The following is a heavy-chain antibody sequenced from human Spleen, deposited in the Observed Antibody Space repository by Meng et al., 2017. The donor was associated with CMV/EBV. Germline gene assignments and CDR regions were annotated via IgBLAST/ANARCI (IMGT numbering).Heavy chain of an antibody. CDR3: ARVTFSAYCGGDCYSFDY. CDR1: GYTFTGYY. V-gene: IGHV1-2*02. CDR2: IKPGSGGT. D-gene: IGHD2-21*01. J-gene: IGHJ4*02. Sequence: ASVKVSCKASGYTFTGYYVHWVRQAPGQGLEWMGWIKPGSGGTDDAQKFQGRVTMTRDTSISTAYMELSRLRSDGTAVYYCARVTFSAYCGGDCYSFDYWGQGTLVTVSS.